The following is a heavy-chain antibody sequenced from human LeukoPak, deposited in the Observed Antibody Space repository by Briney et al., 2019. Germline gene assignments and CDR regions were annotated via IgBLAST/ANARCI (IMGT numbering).Heavy chain of an antibody. D-gene: IGHD6-19*01. J-gene: IGHJ4*02. CDR1: GGTFSSYA. Sequence: VASVKVSCKASGGTFSSYAINWVRQAPGQGLEWMGGIIPIFGTANYAQKFQGGVTITADESTSAAYMELSSLRSEDTAVYYCARALDSSGWYSGFDYWGQGTLVTVSS. CDR2: IIPIFGTA. V-gene: IGHV1-69*01. CDR3: ARALDSSGWYSGFDY.